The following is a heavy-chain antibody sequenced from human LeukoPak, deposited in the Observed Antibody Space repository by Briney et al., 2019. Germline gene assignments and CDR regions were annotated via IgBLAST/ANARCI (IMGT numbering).Heavy chain of an antibody. Sequence: GGSLRLSCAASGFTFSDYYMSWIRQAPGKGLEWVSYISSSGSTIYYADSVKGRFTISRDNAKNSLYLQMNSLRAEDTAVYYCARERFLEWLSIDYWGQGTLVTVSS. D-gene: IGHD3-3*01. CDR1: GFTFSDYY. CDR2: ISSSGSTI. V-gene: IGHV3-11*01. CDR3: ARERFLEWLSIDY. J-gene: IGHJ4*02.